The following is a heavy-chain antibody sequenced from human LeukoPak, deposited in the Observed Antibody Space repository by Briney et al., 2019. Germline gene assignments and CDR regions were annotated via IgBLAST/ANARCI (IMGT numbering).Heavy chain of an antibody. V-gene: IGHV1-2*02. CDR2: INPNSGGT. CDR3: ASLRRITIFGGGYYFDY. CDR1: GYTFTGYY. D-gene: IGHD3-3*01. J-gene: IGHJ4*02. Sequence: ASVKVSCKASGYTFTGYYMHWVRQAPGQGLEWMGWINPNSGGTNYAQKFQGRVTMTRDTSISTAYMELSRLRSDDTAVYYCASLRRITIFGGGYYFDYWGQGTLVTVSS.